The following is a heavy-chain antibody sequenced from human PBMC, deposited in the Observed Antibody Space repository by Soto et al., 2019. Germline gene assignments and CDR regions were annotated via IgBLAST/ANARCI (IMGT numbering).Heavy chain of an antibody. D-gene: IGHD3-10*01. V-gene: IGHV3-23*01. J-gene: IGHJ6*03. CDR3: SGSGSYYSYYYYYYMDV. CDR1: GFTFSSYA. CDR2: ISGSGGST. Sequence: GGSLRLSCAASGFTFSSYAMSWVRQAPGKGLEWVSAISGSGGSTYYADSVKGRFTISRDNSKNTLYLQMNSLRAEDTAVYYCSGSGSYYSYYYYYYMDVWGKGTTVTVSS.